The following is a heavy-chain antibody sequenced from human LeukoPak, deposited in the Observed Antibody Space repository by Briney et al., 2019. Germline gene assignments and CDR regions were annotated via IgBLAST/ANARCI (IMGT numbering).Heavy chain of an antibody. Sequence: GGSLRLSCAASGFTVSSNYMSWVRQAPGEGLEWVSLIYSGGSTYYGDSVKGRFTISRDNSKNTLYLQMNSLRAEDTAVCYCTTVANYDFWSGYYPYYFDYWGQGTLVTVSS. V-gene: IGHV3-53*01. D-gene: IGHD3-3*01. CDR2: IYSGGST. CDR3: TTVANYDFWSGYYPYYFDY. CDR1: GFTVSSNY. J-gene: IGHJ4*02.